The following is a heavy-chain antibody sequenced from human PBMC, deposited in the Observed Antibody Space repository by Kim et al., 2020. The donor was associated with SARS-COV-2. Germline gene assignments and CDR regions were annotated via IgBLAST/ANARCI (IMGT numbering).Heavy chain of an antibody. J-gene: IGHJ4*02. Sequence: SETLSLTCAVYGGSFSGYYWSWIRQPPGKGLEWIGEINHSGSTNYNPSLKSRVTISVDTSKNQFSLKLSSVTAADTAVYYCARGCIAAAGNGKHFDYWGQGTLVTVSS. CDR1: GGSFSGYY. V-gene: IGHV4-34*01. CDR2: INHSGST. D-gene: IGHD6-13*01. CDR3: ARGCIAAAGNGKHFDY.